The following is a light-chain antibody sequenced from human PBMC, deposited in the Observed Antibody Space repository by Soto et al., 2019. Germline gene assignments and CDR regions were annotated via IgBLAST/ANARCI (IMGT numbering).Light chain of an antibody. CDR1: QSVRSNY. CDR2: GAS. V-gene: IGKV3-20*01. CDR3: QQYDNSPWT. J-gene: IGKJ1*01. Sequence: EIVLTQSPGTLSLSPGERASLSCSASQSVRSNYLAWYQHKPGQAPRLLIYGASSRATAITGRFSGSGSETDFTLTISRVEPEAFAVYYCQQYDNSPWTFGQGTKVEIK.